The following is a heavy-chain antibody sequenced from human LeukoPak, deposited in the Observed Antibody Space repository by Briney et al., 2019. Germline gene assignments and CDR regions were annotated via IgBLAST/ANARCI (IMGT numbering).Heavy chain of an antibody. CDR1: GFTFSSYW. V-gene: IGHV3-74*01. J-gene: IGHJ4*02. Sequence: GGSLRLSCAASGFTFSSYWMHWVRQAPGKGLGWVSRITSDGSSTNYAPSVKRRFNISRDNAKNSLYLQLNSPGAEDTAVYYCARAKHSGQGTLVTVSS. CDR3: ARAKH. CDR2: ITSDGSST.